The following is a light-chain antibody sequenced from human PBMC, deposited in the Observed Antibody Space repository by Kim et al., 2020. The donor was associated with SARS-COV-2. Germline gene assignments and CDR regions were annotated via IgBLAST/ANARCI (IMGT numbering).Light chain of an antibody. CDR1: QSISSW. Sequence: DIQMTQSPSTLSASVGDRVTITCRASQSISSWLAWYQHKLGKAPKLLIYKASSLESGVPSRFSGSGSGTEFTLTISSLQPDDFATYFCQQYNTYRTFGQGNKVDIK. CDR2: KAS. V-gene: IGKV1-5*03. CDR3: QQYNTYRT. J-gene: IGKJ1*01.